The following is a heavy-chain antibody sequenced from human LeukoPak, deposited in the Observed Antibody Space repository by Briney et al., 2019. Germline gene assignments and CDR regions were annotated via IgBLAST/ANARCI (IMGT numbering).Heavy chain of an antibody. V-gene: IGHV4-34*01. CDR3: ARNVRWLRLGLDY. CDR1: GGSFSGYY. J-gene: IGHJ4*02. CDR2: INHSGST. D-gene: IGHD5-12*01. Sequence: SQTLSPTCAVYGGSFSGYYWSWICQPPRKGLEWIGEINHSGSTNYTPSLKSRVTISVDTSKNQFSLKLSSVTAADTAVYYCARNVRWLRLGLDYWGQGTLVTVSS.